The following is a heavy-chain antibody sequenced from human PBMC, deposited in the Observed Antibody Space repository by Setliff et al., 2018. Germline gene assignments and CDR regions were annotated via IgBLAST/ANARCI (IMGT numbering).Heavy chain of an antibody. CDR1: GFTFSSCA. CDR2: ISGSGGST. Sequence: PGGSLRLSCAPSGFTFSSCAMSWIRQAPGKRLEWVSAISGSGGSTYYADSVKGLLTISRDNSKNTLYLQMNILRAEDTALYYCAKAYGCSNYYYYYYMDVWGKGTTVTVSS. V-gene: IGHV3-23*01. CDR3: AKAYGCSNYYYYYYMDV. J-gene: IGHJ6*03. D-gene: IGHD3-16*01.